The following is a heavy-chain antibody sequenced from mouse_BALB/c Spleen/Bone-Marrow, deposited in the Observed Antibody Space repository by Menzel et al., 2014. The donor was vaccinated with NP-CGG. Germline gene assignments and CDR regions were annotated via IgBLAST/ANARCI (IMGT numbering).Heavy chain of an antibody. J-gene: IGHJ3*01. CDR3: ARQYGNCWFAY. D-gene: IGHD2-10*02. CDR1: GFDFSRDW. V-gene: IGHV4-1*02. Sequence: EVQLVESGGGLVQPGGSLKVSCAASGFDFSRDWMSWVRQAPGKGLEWIGEINPDSSTINYTPSLKDKFIISRNNAKNTLSLQMSKVRSEDTALYYCARQYGNCWFAYWGQGTLVTVSA. CDR2: INPDSSTI.